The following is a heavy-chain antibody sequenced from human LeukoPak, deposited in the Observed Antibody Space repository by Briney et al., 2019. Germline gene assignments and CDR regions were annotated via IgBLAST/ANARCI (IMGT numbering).Heavy chain of an antibody. V-gene: IGHV4-34*01. CDR1: GGSFSGYY. CDR2: INHSGST. Sequence: PSETLSLTCAVYGGSFSGYYWSWIRQPPGKGLEWIGEINHSGSTNYNPSLQSRVTISLDTSKNQFSLKLSSVTATDTAVYHCAREDRYSYGYGYYHYYMDVWGKGTTVTISS. J-gene: IGHJ6*03. CDR3: AREDRYSYGYGYYHYYMDV. D-gene: IGHD5-18*01.